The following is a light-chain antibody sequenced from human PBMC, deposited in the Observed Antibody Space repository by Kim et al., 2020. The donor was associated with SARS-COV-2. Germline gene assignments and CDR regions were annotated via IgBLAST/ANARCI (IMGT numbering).Light chain of an antibody. CDR3: NSRDISGNHAV. Sequence: SSELTQDPAVSVALGQTVRITCQGDSLRSYYASWYQQKPGQAPVLVIYGKNNRPSGIPDRFSGSSSGNTASLTITGAQAEDEADYYCNSRDISGNHAVFG. J-gene: IGLJ7*01. CDR1: SLRSYY. CDR2: GKN. V-gene: IGLV3-19*01.